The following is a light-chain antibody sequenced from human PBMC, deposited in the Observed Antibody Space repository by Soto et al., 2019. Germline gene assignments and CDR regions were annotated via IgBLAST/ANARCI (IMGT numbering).Light chain of an antibody. J-gene: IGKJ1*01. Sequence: IQMTQSPSTLSASVGDRVTFTCRASQTISTWLAWYQQKPREAPKLLLYKASTLEVAVPSTFSASGSGTEFTLTINPLQTADVQPSYCQQDNSYPWTFGQGNKV. CDR3: QQDNSYPWT. CDR1: QTISTW. V-gene: IGKV1-5*03. CDR2: KAS.